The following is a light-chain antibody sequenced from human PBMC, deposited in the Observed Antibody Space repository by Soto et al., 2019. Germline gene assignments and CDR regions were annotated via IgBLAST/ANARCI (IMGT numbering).Light chain of an antibody. CDR2: GNS. Sequence: QSELTQPPSVSGAPGQRVTISCTGSSSNIGAGYDVHWYQQLPGTAPKHLIYGNSNRPSGVPDRFSGSKSGTSASLAITGLQAEDEADYYCQSYDSSLSGSNVFGTGTKVTVL. CDR3: QSYDSSLSGSNV. CDR1: SSNIGAGYD. J-gene: IGLJ1*01. V-gene: IGLV1-40*01.